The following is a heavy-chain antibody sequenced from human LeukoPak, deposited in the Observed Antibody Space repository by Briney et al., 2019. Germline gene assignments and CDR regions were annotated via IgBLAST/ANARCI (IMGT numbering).Heavy chain of an antibody. Sequence: GGSLRLSCAASGFTFSSYWMTWVRQAPGKGLEWVASINQDGSEKYYVDSVKGRFTIFRDNTKNLVYLQINSLRAEDTAVHYCAREGGSSGWYDAFHIWGQGTMVTVSS. V-gene: IGHV3-7*01. CDR1: GFTFSSYW. CDR3: AREGGSSGWYDAFHI. CDR2: INQDGSEK. J-gene: IGHJ3*02. D-gene: IGHD6-19*01.